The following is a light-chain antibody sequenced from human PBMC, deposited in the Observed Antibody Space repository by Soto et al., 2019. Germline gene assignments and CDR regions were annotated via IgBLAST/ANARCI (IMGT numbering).Light chain of an antibody. CDR3: KQRSNWPRT. CDR1: QSVSSY. CDR2: DAS. V-gene: IGKV3-11*01. Sequence: EIVMTQSPATLSVSPGERATLSCRASQSVSSYLAWYQQKPGQAPRLLIYDASNRATGIQDRFSGSGSGTDFTLTISSLEPEDFAAYYCKQRSNWPRTVGQGTKVDIK. J-gene: IGKJ1*01.